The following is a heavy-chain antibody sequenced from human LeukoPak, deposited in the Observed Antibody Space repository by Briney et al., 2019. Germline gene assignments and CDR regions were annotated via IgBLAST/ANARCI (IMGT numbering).Heavy chain of an antibody. CDR1: GYTLTELS. CDR3: NASPYGSSSRHDDY. D-gene: IGHD6-6*01. V-gene: IGHV1-24*01. CDR2: FDPEDGET. J-gene: IGHJ4*02. Sequence: ASVKVSCKVSGYTLTELSMHWVRQAPGKGREWMGGFDPEDGETIYAQKFQGRVTMTEDTSTDTAYMELSSLRSEDTAVYYCNASPYGSSSRHDDYWGQGTLVTVSS.